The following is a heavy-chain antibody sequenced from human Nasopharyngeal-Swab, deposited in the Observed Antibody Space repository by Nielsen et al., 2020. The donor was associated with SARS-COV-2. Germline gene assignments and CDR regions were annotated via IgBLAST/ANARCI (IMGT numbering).Heavy chain of an antibody. J-gene: IGHJ4*02. Sequence: ASVKVSCNASGYTFTGYHMHWVRQAPGQGLEWMGWINPNSGGTNYAQRFQGRVTMTRDTSISTAYMELSRLRSDDTAVYYCARVLATYFDYWGQGTLVTVSS. D-gene: IGHD2/OR15-2a*01. CDR3: ARVLATYFDY. CDR2: INPNSGGT. V-gene: IGHV1-2*02. CDR1: GYTFTGYH.